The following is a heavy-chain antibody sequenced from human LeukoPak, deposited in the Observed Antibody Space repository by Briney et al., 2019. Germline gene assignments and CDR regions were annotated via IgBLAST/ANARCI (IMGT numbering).Heavy chain of an antibody. CDR1: GGSISSYY. J-gene: IGHJ5*02. Sequence: PSETLSLTCTVSGGSISSYYWTWIRQPPGKGLEWIGYIYYSETTRYNPSLKSRVTISVDTSKNQFSLNLSSVTAADTAVYYCARGGRGVPVARRFDPGNWFDLWGQGTLITVSS. CDR3: ARGGRGVPVARRFDPGNWFDL. V-gene: IGHV4-59*01. D-gene: IGHD2-2*01. CDR2: IYYSETT.